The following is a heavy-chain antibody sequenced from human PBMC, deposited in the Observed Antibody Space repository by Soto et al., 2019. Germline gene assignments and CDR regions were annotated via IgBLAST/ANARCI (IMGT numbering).Heavy chain of an antibody. D-gene: IGHD3-22*01. CDR2: INHSGST. Sequence: QVQLQQWGAGLLKPSETLSLTCAVYGGSFSGYYWSWIRQPPGKGLEWIGEINHSGSTNYNPSLKTRVNISVDTSKHQFSLKLSSVTAADTAVYYCARSGYYYNWFDPWGQGTLVTVSS. J-gene: IGHJ5*02. CDR1: GGSFSGYY. CDR3: ARSGYYYNWFDP. V-gene: IGHV4-34*01.